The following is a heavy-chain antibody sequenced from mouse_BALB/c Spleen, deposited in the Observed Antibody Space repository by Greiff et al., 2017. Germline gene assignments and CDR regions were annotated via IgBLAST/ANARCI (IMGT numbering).Heavy chain of an antibody. D-gene: IGHD2-4*01. CDR2: ISSGGSYT. CDR3: ARGGDYDGDWYFDV. Sequence: DVHLVESGGDLVKPGGSLKLSCAASGFTFSGYGISWVRQTPDKRLEWVATISSGGSYTYYPDSVKGRFTISRDNAKNTLYLQMSSLKSEDTAMYYCARGGDYDGDWYFDVWGAGTTVTVSS. V-gene: IGHV5-6*01. CDR1: GFTFSGYG. J-gene: IGHJ1*01.